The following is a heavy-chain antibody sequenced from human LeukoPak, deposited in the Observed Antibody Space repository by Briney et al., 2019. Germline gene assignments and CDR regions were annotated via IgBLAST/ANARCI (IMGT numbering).Heavy chain of an antibody. Sequence: PSETLSLTCTVSGGSISSSSYYWGWIRQPPGKGLEWIGSIYYSGSTYYNPSLKSRVTISVDTSKNQFSLKLSSVTAADTAVYYCARGRDSSGYHYFDYWGQGTLVTVSS. J-gene: IGHJ4*02. D-gene: IGHD3-22*01. CDR1: GGSISSSSYY. CDR2: IYYSGST. V-gene: IGHV4-39*01. CDR3: ARGRDSSGYHYFDY.